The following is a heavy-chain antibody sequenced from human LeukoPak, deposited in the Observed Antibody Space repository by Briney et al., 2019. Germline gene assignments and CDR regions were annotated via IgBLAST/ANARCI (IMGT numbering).Heavy chain of an antibody. Sequence: SETLSLTCAVYGGSFSGYYWSWIRQPPGKGLEWIGYSYGSANYNPSLKNRVTISITSNNQFSLRLTSVTVADTAVYYCARERGRLVDYWGQGILVTVSS. D-gene: IGHD6-19*01. CDR1: GGSFSGYY. J-gene: IGHJ4*02. V-gene: IGHV4-34*09. CDR2: SYGSA. CDR3: ARERGRLVDY.